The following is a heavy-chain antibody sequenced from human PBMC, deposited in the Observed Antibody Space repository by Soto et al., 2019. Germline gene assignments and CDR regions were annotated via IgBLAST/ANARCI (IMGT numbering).Heavy chain of an antibody. Sequence: SVKVSCKASGGTFSSYAISWVRQAPGQGLEWMGGIIPIFGTANYAQKFQGRVTITADESTSTAYMELSSLGSEDTAVYYCARDLRPGIAAAGPFDYWGQGTLVTVSS. CDR2: IIPIFGTA. CDR3: ARDLRPGIAAAGPFDY. V-gene: IGHV1-69*13. D-gene: IGHD6-13*01. CDR1: GGTFSSYA. J-gene: IGHJ4*02.